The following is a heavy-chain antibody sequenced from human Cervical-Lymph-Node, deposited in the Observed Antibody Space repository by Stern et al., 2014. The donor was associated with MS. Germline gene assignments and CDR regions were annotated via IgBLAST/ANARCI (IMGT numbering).Heavy chain of an antibody. V-gene: IGHV1-69*01. CDR1: GGTFSSYA. Sequence: QLVQSGAEVKKPGSSVKVSCKASGGTFSSYAISWVRQAPGQGLEWLGGIIPIFGTANCAQKFQGRVTITADESTSTAYMELSSLRSEDTAVYYCARGDIQYSGSYTPGFDYWGQGTLVTVSS. CDR3: ARGDIQYSGSYTPGFDY. J-gene: IGHJ4*02. CDR2: IIPIFGTA. D-gene: IGHD1-26*01.